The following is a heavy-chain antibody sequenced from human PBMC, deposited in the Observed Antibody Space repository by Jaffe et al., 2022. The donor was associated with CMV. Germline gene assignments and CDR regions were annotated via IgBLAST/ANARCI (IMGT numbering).Heavy chain of an antibody. Sequence: QVQLQESGPGLVKPSQTLSLTCTVSGGSISSGGYYWSWIRQHPGKGLEWIGYIYYSGSTYYNPSLKSRVTISVDTSKNQFSLKLSSVTAADTAVYYCARRAPLGYSYGIDYWGQGTLVTVSS. V-gene: IGHV4-31*03. CDR2: IYYSGST. CDR3: ARRAPLGYSYGIDY. D-gene: IGHD5-18*01. CDR1: GGSISSGGYY. J-gene: IGHJ4*02.